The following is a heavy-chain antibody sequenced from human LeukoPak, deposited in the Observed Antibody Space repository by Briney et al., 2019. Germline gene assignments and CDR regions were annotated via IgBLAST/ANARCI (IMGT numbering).Heavy chain of an antibody. D-gene: IGHD3-10*01. CDR2: ISGSGDNT. J-gene: IGHJ4*02. CDR1: GFTFSSHG. CDR3: ARVTYGSGTYVAFDY. V-gene: IGHV3-23*01. Sequence: PGGTLRLSCAASGFTFSSHGMSWVRQAPGKGLEWVSTISGSGDNTYYADSVKGRFTISRDNSKNTLYLQMNSLRAEDTAVYYCARVTYGSGTYVAFDYWGQGTLVTVSS.